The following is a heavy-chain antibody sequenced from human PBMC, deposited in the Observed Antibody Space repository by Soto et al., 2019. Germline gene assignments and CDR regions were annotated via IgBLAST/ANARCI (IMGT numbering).Heavy chain of an antibody. V-gene: IGHV3-23*01. Sequence: GSLRLSCXASGFTFSSYAMSWVRQAPGKGLEWVSAISGSGGSTYYADSVKGRFTISRDNSKNTLYLQMNSLRAEDTAVYYCAKGDVGATPFDYWGQGTLVTVSS. CDR2: ISGSGGST. J-gene: IGHJ4*02. CDR3: AKGDVGATPFDY. CDR1: GFTFSSYA. D-gene: IGHD1-26*01.